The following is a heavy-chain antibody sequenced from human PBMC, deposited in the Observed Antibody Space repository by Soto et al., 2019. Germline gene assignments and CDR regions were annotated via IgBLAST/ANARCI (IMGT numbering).Heavy chain of an antibody. CDR2: ISGSGGST. D-gene: IGHD3-22*01. CDR1: GFTFSSYA. V-gene: IGHV3-23*01. Sequence: VGSLRLSCAASGFTFSSYAMSWVRRAPGKGLEWVSAISGSGGSTYYADSVKGRFTISRDNSKNTLYLQMNSLRAEDTAVYYCARGYDSSGYPYYYYYGMDVWGQGTTVTVSS. J-gene: IGHJ6*02. CDR3: ARGYDSSGYPYYYYYGMDV.